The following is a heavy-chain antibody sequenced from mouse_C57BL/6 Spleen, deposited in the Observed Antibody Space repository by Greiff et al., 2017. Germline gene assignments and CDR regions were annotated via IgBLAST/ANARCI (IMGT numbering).Heavy chain of an antibody. D-gene: IGHD1-1*01. J-gene: IGHJ3*01. CDR3: TRDQAYYGSSPFAY. V-gene: IGHV5-9-1*02. CDR1: GFTFSSYA. CDR2: ISSGGDYI. Sequence: EVQVVESGEGLVKPGGSLKLSCAASGFTFSSYAMSWVRQTPEKRLEWVAYISSGGDYIYYADTVKGRFTISRDNARNTLYLQMSSLKSEDTAMYYCTRDQAYYGSSPFAYWGQGTLVTVSA.